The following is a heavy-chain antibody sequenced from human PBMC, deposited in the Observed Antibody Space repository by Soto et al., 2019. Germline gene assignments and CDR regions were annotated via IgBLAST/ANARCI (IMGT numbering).Heavy chain of an antibody. CDR2: ISSSSSYI. CDR1: GFTFSSYS. Sequence: EVQLVESGGGLVKPGGSLRLSCAASGFTFSSYSMNWVRQAPGKGLEWVSSISSSSSYIYYADSVKGRFTISRDNAKNSLYLQMNSLRAEDTAVYYCARVHLTGYLGPYYMDVWGKGTTVTVSS. J-gene: IGHJ6*03. V-gene: IGHV3-21*01. D-gene: IGHD3-9*01. CDR3: ARVHLTGYLGPYYMDV.